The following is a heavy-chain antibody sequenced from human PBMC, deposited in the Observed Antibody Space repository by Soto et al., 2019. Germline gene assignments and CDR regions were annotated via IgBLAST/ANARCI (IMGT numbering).Heavy chain of an antibody. CDR1: GFTFSSYS. CDR2: ISSSSSTI. Sequence: GGSLRLSCAASGFTFSSYSMNWVRQAPGKGLEWVSYISSSSSTIYYADSVKGRFTISRDNAKNSLYLQMNSLRAEDTAVYYCARDRLGDYFDYWGQGTLVTVSS. D-gene: IGHD4-17*01. V-gene: IGHV3-48*01. J-gene: IGHJ4*02. CDR3: ARDRLGDYFDY.